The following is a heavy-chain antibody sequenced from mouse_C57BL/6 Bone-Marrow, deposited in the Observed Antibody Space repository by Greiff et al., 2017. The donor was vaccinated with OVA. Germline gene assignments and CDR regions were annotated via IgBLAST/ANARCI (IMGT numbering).Heavy chain of an antibody. Sequence: QVQLQQSGPELVKPGASVKISCKASGYAFSSSWMNWVKQRPGKGLEWIGRIYPGDGDTNYNGKFKGKATLTADKSSSTAYMQLSSLTSEDSAVYFCARHEDGYYASYFDYWGQGTTLTGSS. J-gene: IGHJ2*01. V-gene: IGHV1-82*01. CDR3: ARHEDGYYASYFDY. D-gene: IGHD2-3*01. CDR1: GYAFSSSW. CDR2: IYPGDGDT.